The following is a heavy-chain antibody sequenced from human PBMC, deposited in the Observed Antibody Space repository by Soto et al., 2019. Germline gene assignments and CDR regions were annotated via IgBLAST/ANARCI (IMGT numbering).Heavy chain of an antibody. V-gene: IGHV3-23*01. CDR1: GFTFSSYA. Sequence: EVQLLESGGGLVQPGGSLRLSCAASGFTFSSYAMSWVRQAPGKGLEWVSAISGSGGSTYYADSEKGRFTISRDKAKNTLYLQMSSLRAEDTAVYYCAKDQSDLHWYFDLWGRGTLVTVSS. CDR2: ISGSGGST. CDR3: AKDQSDLHWYFDL. J-gene: IGHJ2*01.